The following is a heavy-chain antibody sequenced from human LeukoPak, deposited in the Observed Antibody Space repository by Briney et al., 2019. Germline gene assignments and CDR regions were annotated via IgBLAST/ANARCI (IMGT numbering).Heavy chain of an antibody. J-gene: IGHJ4*02. CDR1: GYTFTGYY. D-gene: IGHD3-10*01. V-gene: IGHV1-2*02. Sequence: ASVKVSCKASGYTFTGYYLHWVRQAPGQSLEWMGWINPNSGATDHAQKFQGRVTMTRDTSITTAYMDLSSLRSDDAAVYYCARVAVTGTGTFAYWGQGTLVTVSS. CDR2: INPNSGAT. CDR3: ARVAVTGTGTFAY.